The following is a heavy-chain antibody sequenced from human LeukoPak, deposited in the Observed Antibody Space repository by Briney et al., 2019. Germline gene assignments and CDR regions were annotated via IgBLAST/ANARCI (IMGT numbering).Heavy chain of an antibody. D-gene: IGHD3-16*02. J-gene: IGHJ4*02. CDR1: GGIFGSYA. V-gene: IGHV1-69*06. CDR3: AKGSRLREAGSYRF. Sequence: EASVKVSCKASGGIFGSYAINWVRQAPGQGLEWLRRIIPIFDTPNYAQTFQGRVTISADKSTRTVYMELSSLRSEDTALYYCAKGSRLREAGSYRFWGQGTLVTVSS. CDR2: IIPIFDTP.